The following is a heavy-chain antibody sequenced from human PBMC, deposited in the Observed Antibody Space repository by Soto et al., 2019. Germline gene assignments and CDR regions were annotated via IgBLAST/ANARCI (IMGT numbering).Heavy chain of an antibody. D-gene: IGHD5-12*01. V-gene: IGHV1-69*13. CDR3: ARERGYSGYDYRPPYYYFDY. Sequence: GASVKVSCKASVGTFSSYAISWVRQAPGQGLEWMGGIIPIFGTANYAQKFQGRVTITADESTSTAYMELSSLRSEDTAVYYCARERGYSGYDYRPPYYYFDYWGQGTLVTVSS. CDR1: VGTFSSYA. CDR2: IIPIFGTA. J-gene: IGHJ4*02.